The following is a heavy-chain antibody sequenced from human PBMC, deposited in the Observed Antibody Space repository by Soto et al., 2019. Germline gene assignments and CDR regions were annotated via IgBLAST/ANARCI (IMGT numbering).Heavy chain of an antibody. CDR3: ARRRARDYYYLDV. J-gene: IGHJ6*03. CDR2: IYYSGST. CDR1: GGSISSYY. Sequence: QVQLQESGPGLVKPSETLSLTCTVSGGSISSYYWSWIRQPPGKGLEWIGHIYYSGSTNYNPSLKSRVTISVDTSQNQFSLKLSSVTAADTAGYYCARRRARDYYYLDVWGKGTTVTVSS. V-gene: IGHV4-59*08.